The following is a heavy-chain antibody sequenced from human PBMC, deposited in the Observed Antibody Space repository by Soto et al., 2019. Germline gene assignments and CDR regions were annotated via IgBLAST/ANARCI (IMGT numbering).Heavy chain of an antibody. CDR3: ARDGYGMDV. CDR1: GFTFCSYA. Sequence: QVQLVESGGGVVQPGRSLRLSCAASGFTFCSYAMHWVRQAPGKGLEWVALISFDGRKEYYADSVKGRFTISRDNSKNTLYLQMNSLRAEDTAIYYCARDGYGMDVWGQGTTVTVSS. V-gene: IGHV3-30*04. CDR2: ISFDGRKE. J-gene: IGHJ6*02.